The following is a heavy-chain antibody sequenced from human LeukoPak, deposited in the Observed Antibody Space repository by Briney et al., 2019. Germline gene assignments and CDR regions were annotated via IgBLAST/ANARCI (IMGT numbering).Heavy chain of an antibody. V-gene: IGHV4-4*08. Sequence: SETLSLTCTVSGGSISSYYWSWIRQPPGKGLEWIGYIYTSGSTNYNPSLKSRVTISVDTSKNQFSLKLSSVTAADTAVYYCARDRLDSSGWYGGWFDPWGQGTLVTVSS. CDR1: GGSISSYY. J-gene: IGHJ5*02. CDR3: ARDRLDSSGWYGGWFDP. D-gene: IGHD6-19*01. CDR2: IYTSGST.